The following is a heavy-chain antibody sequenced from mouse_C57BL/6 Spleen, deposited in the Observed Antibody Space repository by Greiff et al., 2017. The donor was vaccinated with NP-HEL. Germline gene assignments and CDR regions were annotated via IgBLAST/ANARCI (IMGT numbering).Heavy chain of an antibody. CDR2: IHPNSGST. V-gene: IGHV1-64*01. CDR1: GYTFTSYW. CDR3: ARSWDGYYDYAMDY. Sequence: VQLQQPGAELVKPGASVKLSCKASGYTFTSYWMHWVKQRPGQGLEWIGMIHPNSGSTNYNEKFKSKATLTVDKSSSTAYMQLSSLTSEDSAVYYCARSWDGYYDYAMDYWGQGTSVTVSS. D-gene: IGHD2-3*01. J-gene: IGHJ4*01.